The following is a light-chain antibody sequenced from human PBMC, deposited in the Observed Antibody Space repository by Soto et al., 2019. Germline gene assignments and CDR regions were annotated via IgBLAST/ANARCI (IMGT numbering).Light chain of an antibody. CDR1: SSDVGGYNY. J-gene: IGLJ1*01. V-gene: IGLV2-14*01. CDR2: DVS. Sequence: QSALTQPASVSGSPGQSITISCTGTSSDVGGYNYVSWYQQHPGKAPKLMIYDVSNRPSGVSNRFSGCKSGNTASLTLSGLQAEDEADYYCSSYTSSSTLVFGTGTKLTVL. CDR3: SSYTSSSTLV.